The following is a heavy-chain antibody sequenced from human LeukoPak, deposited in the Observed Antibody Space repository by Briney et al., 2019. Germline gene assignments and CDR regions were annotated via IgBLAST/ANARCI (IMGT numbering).Heavy chain of an antibody. J-gene: IGHJ6*03. D-gene: IGHD1-26*01. CDR3: AKEGGSQNYYYYYMDV. V-gene: IGHV3-30*02. Sequence: GVSLRLSCAASGFTFSSYVMHWVRQSPGKGLEWVALIRYDGSNKYYAGSVRGRFTISRDNSKTTLYLQMNSLRADDTAVYYCAKEGGSQNYYYYYMDVWGKGTTVTVSS. CDR1: GFTFSSYV. CDR2: IRYDGSNK.